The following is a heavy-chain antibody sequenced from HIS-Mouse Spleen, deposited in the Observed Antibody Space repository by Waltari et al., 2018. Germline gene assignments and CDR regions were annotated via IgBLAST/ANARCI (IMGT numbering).Heavy chain of an antibody. CDR1: GGSFSGYY. J-gene: IGHJ3*02. Sequence: QVQLQQWGAGLLKPSETLSLTCAVYGGSFSGYYWSWIRPPPGKGLEWIGEINHSGSTNYNPSLKSRVTISVDTSKNQFSLKLSSVTAADTAVYYCAGAFGVVIIGAFDIWGQGTMVTVSS. V-gene: IGHV4-34*01. CDR2: INHSGST. CDR3: AGAFGVVIIGAFDI. D-gene: IGHD3-3*01.